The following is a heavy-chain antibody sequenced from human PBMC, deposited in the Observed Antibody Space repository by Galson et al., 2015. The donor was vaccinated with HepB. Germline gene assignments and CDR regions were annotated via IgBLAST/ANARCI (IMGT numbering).Heavy chain of an antibody. CDR2: IIPMLGIA. Sequence: SCKASGGTFSSNAINWVRQAPGQGLEWMGRIIPMLGIANYAQKFQGRVTITADKYTSTAYMELSSLRSEDTALFYRAREGFGELPRFDPWGQGTLVTVSS. V-gene: IGHV1-69*04. D-gene: IGHD3-10*01. CDR3: AREGFGELPRFDP. CDR1: GGTFSSNA. J-gene: IGHJ5*02.